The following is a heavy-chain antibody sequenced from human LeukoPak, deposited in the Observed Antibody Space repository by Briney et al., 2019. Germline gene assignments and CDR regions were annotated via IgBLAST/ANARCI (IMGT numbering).Heavy chain of an antibody. V-gene: IGHV4-59*01. Sequence: PSETLSLTCTVSGGSISSYYWSWIRQPPGKGLEWIGYIYYSGSTNYNPSLKSPVHQSVDTSKNQFSLKLSSVTAADTAVYYCARTGYYYYMDVWGKGTTVTVSS. CDR2: IYYSGST. CDR1: GGSISSYY. CDR3: ARTGYYYYMDV. J-gene: IGHJ6*03.